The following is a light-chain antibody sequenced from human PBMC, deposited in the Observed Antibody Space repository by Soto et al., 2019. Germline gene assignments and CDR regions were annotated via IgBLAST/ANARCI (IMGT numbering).Light chain of an antibody. CDR1: RRVSSTS. V-gene: IGKV3-20*01. CDR3: QHYVTSSIT. CDR2: GAS. Sequence: EVVLTQSPGTLSLSPGERVTILCLASRRVSSTSLAWYQQKPGQTPRLLIYGASSRATGTPDRISGGGSGTHFTLTISRLEPEDFAVYYCQHYVTSSITFGEGTRLEIK. J-gene: IGKJ5*01.